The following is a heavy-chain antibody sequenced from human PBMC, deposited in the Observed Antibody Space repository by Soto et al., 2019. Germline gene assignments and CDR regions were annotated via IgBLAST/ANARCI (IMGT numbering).Heavy chain of an antibody. J-gene: IGHJ4*02. V-gene: IGHV1-18*01. D-gene: IGHD2-2*02. CDR3: ASTSVGYCSSTSCYTFDY. CDR1: AYSFTLYG. CDR2: IRAYNGNK. Sequence: GASVKVSCKASAYSFTLYGISWVRHRPGQGLERMGWIRAYNGNKNYAQKLKGRVTMTTDTSTSTAYMELRSLGCGDTAVDYCASTSVGYCSSTSCYTFDYGGQGTLVTVSS.